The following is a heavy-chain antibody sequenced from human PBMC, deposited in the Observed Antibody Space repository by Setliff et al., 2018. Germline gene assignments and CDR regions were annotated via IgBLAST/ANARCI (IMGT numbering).Heavy chain of an antibody. J-gene: IGHJ4*01. Sequence: KTSETLSLTCTVSGGSISTKNYYWGWIRQPPGKGLEWIGNIYYSGTPYYNASVESRVTISIDTSRNQFSLELRSVTVADTATYYCVRPGGTTVVARHFDYWGSGILVTVSS. V-gene: IGHV4-39*01. CDR2: IYYSGTP. D-gene: IGHD2-15*01. CDR1: GGSISTKNYY. CDR3: VRPGGTTVVARHFDY.